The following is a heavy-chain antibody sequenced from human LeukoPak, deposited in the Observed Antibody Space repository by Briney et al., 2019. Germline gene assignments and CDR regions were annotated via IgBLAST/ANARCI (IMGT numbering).Heavy chain of an antibody. J-gene: IGHJ6*02. CDR2: ISGSGGST. V-gene: IGHV3-23*01. CDR3: AKDMALIIVTDNGMDV. CDR1: GFTFSSYA. Sequence: GGSLRLSCAASGFTFSSYAMSWVRQAPGKGLEWVSAISGSGGSTYYADSVKGRFTISRDNAKNTLYLQMNSLRAENTAVYYCAKDMALIIVTDNGMDVWGQGTTVTVSS. D-gene: IGHD2-21*02.